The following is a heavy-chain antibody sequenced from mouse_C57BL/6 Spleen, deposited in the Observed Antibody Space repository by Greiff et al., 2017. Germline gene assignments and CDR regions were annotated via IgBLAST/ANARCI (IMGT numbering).Heavy chain of an antibody. J-gene: IGHJ2*01. V-gene: IGHV1-64*01. D-gene: IGHD1-1*01. Sequence: QVQLQQPGAELVKPGASVKLSCKASGYTFTSYWMHWVKQRPGQGLEWIGMIHPNSGSTNYNEKFKSKATLTVDKSSSTAYMQLSSLTSEDSAVYYCARPYYGSSPYFDYWGQGTTLTVSS. CDR2: IHPNSGST. CDR3: ARPYYGSSPYFDY. CDR1: GYTFTSYW.